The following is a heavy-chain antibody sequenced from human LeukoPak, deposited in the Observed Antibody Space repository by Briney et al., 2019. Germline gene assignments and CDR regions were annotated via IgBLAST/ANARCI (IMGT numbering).Heavy chain of an antibody. Sequence: GGSLRLSCAASGFTFSSYWMSWVRQAPGKGLEWVANIKQDGSEKYYVDSVKGRFTISRDNAKNSLYLQMSSLRAEDTAVYYCARDARLDIVVVPAAPGRDYYYYMDVWGKGTTVTVSS. CDR3: ARDARLDIVVVPAAPGRDYYYYMDV. J-gene: IGHJ6*03. V-gene: IGHV3-7*01. CDR1: GFTFSSYW. CDR2: IKQDGSEK. D-gene: IGHD2-2*03.